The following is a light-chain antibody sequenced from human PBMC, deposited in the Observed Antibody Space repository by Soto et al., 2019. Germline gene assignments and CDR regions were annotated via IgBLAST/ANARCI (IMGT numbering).Light chain of an antibody. V-gene: IGLV8-61*01. CDR2: NTN. Sequence: QTVVTQEPSFSVSSGGTVTLTFGLSSGPVFTSSYPNWYQQTPGQAPRTLIFNTNTRSSGVPDRFSGSILGDKAPLTITGAQADDDSYYYCLLYLGGGIWVFGGGTKLTVL. CDR1: SGPVFTSSY. CDR3: LLYLGGGIWV. J-gene: IGLJ3*02.